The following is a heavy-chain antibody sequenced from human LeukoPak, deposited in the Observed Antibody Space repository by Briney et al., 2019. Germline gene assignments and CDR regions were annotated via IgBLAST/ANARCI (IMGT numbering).Heavy chain of an antibody. CDR2: VYYSGST. CDR3: ARRRYLGNYIHV. CDR1: GDSSRASC. V-gene: IGHV4-59*01. Sequence: SETLSLTCTSAGDSSRASCWTCLRQPPGKGLEWIGYVYYSGSTKYNPSLKSRVTISVDTPKNQFSLKLTSVTDADTAVYYCARRRYLGNYIHVWGKGSTVTVSS. D-gene: IGHD3-9*01. J-gene: IGHJ6*03.